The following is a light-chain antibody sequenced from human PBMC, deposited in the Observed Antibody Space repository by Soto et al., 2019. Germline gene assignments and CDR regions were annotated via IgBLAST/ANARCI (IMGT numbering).Light chain of an antibody. V-gene: IGKV3-11*01. J-gene: IGKJ1*01. Sequence: EIVLTQPPATLSLSPGERATLSCRASQSVSSYLAWYQQKPGQAPRLLIYDASNRATGIPARFSGSGSGTAFTLTISSLEPEDFAVYYCQQRINWPGTFGQGTKVEIK. CDR3: QQRINWPGT. CDR2: DAS. CDR1: QSVSSY.